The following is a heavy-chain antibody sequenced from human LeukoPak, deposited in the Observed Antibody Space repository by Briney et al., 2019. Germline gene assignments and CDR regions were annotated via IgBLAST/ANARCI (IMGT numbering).Heavy chain of an antibody. V-gene: IGHV6-1*01. Sequence: SQTLSLTCAISGDSASSNSAAWNWIRQFPSRGLEWLGRTYYRSKWYNDYAVSVKSRITINPDTSKNQFSLQLNSVTPEDTAVYYCAREAMVRVRSMDVWGKGTTVTVSS. J-gene: IGHJ6*03. CDR1: GDSASSNSAA. CDR3: AREAMVRVRSMDV. CDR2: TYYRSKWYN. D-gene: IGHD3-10*01.